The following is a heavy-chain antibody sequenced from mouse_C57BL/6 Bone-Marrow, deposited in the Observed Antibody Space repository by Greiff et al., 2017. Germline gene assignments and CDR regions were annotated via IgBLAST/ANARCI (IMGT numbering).Heavy chain of an antibody. D-gene: IGHD2-14*01. Sequence: VQLQQSGAEFVRPGASVKLSCTASGFNIKDDYIHWVKQRPEQGLEWIGWIDPEIGDTEYASKFQGKATITSDTSSNTAYLQLRSLTSEDTAVYYCSSFEGNYFDFWGQGTPLTVAS. CDR2: IDPEIGDT. J-gene: IGHJ2*01. V-gene: IGHV14-4*01. CDR1: GFNIKDDY. CDR3: SSFEGNYFDF.